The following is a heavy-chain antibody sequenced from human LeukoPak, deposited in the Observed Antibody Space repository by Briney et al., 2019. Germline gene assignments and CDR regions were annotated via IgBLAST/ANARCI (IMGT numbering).Heavy chain of an antibody. CDR1: GFIFSNYA. J-gene: IGHJ3*02. D-gene: IGHD3-3*01. Sequence: GGSLRLSCAASGFIFSNYAMHWVRQAPGQGLEYVSAISDNGGSTYYASSVKGRFTISRDNSKNMLYLQMGSLRAEDMAVYYCAPLGVLISGYRAFDIWGQGTMVAVSS. CDR2: ISDNGGST. CDR3: APLGVLISGYRAFDI. V-gene: IGHV3-64*01.